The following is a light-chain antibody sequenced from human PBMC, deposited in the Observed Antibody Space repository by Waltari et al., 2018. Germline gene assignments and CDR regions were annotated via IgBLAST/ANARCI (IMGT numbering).Light chain of an antibody. CDR1: NTAVGSYKY. CDR3: SSSGTSSVVV. CDR2: DVS. J-gene: IGLJ2*01. Sequence: QSALTQPASLPGSRGQSITISCSGTNTAVGSYKYVSRYQQYSDKAPKLLIYDVSKRPSGVSNRFSGSKSGSTASLTISGLRAEDEADYYCSSSGTSSVVVFGGGTKLTVL. V-gene: IGLV2-14*01.